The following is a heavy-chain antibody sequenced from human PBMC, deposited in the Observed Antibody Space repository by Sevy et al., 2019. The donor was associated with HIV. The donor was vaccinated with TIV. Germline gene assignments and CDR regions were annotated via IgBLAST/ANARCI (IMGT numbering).Heavy chain of an antibody. J-gene: IGHJ6*02. CDR3: ARDPYYDILTGYYQNYYYYGMDV. CDR2: ISSSSSYI. V-gene: IGHV3-21*01. CDR1: GFTFSSYS. D-gene: IGHD3-9*01. Sequence: GGSLRLSCAASGFTFSSYSMNWVRQAPGKGLEWVSSISSSSSYIYYADSVKGRFTISRDNAKNSLYLQMNSLRAEDTAVYYWARDPYYDILTGYYQNYYYYGMDVWGQGTTVTVSS.